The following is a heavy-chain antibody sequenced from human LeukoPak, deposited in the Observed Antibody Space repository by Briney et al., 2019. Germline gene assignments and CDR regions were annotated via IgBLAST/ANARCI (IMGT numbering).Heavy chain of an antibody. CDR2: ISYDGSNK. Sequence: QTGGSLRLSCAASGFTFSSYAMHWVRQAPGKGLEWVAVISYDGSNKYYADSVKGRFTISRDNSKNTVYLQMNSLRAEDTAVYYCARGPVVQEAVAEKGAAFDIWGQGTMVTVSS. J-gene: IGHJ3*02. CDR3: ARGPVVQEAVAEKGAAFDI. D-gene: IGHD6-19*01. V-gene: IGHV3-30-3*01. CDR1: GFTFSSYA.